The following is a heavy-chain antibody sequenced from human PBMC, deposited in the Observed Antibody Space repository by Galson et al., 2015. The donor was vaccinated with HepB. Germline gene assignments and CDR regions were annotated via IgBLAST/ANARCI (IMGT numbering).Heavy chain of an antibody. J-gene: IGHJ6*02. CDR1: GYTFTGYY. CDR2: INPNSGGT. Sequence: SVTVSCKASGYTFTGYYMHWVRQAPGQGLEWMGWINPNSGGTNYAQKFQGRVTMTRDTSISTAYMELSRLRSDDTAVYYCANRYGDYDYYYGMDVWGQGTTVTVSS. D-gene: IGHD4-17*01. V-gene: IGHV1-2*02. CDR3: ANRYGDYDYYYGMDV.